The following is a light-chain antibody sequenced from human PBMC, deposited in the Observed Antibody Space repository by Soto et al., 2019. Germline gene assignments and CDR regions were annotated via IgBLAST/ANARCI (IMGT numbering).Light chain of an antibody. J-gene: IGLJ1*01. V-gene: IGLV2-14*01. CDR3: SSYIGSSTRG. CDR2: AVS. CDR1: SSDIGTYTY. Sequence: QSALTQPASVPGSPGQSITISCTGTSSDIGTYTYVSWYQQHPGKAPKLMMFAVSNRPPGVSNRFSGSKSGNTASLTISGLQDEDEADYYCSSYIGSSTRGFGHATKVTVL.